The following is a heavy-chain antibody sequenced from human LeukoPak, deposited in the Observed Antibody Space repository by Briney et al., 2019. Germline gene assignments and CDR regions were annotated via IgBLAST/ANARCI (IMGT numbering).Heavy chain of an antibody. CDR3: AKTPRRGDMGVYYFDY. CDR2: ISGSGGST. Sequence: GGSLRLSCAASGFTFSSYAMSWVRQAPGKGLEWVSAISGSGGSTYYADSVKGRFTISRDNSKNTLYLQMNSLRAEDTAVYYCAKTPRRGDMGVYYFDYWGQGTLVTVSS. J-gene: IGHJ4*02. CDR1: GFTFSSYA. V-gene: IGHV3-23*01. D-gene: IGHD2-21*01.